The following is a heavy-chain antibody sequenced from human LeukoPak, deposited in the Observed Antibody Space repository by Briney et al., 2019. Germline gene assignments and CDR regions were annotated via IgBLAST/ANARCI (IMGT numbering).Heavy chain of an antibody. V-gene: IGHV4-39*01. CDR1: GDSISSNSYY. J-gene: IGHJ4*02. CDR3: AGDNRGFY. CDR2: IYYSGST. Sequence: SETLSLTCTVSGDSISSNSYYWGWIRQPPGKGLEWIGSIYYSGSTYYNSSLKSRVTISVDTSKNQFSLKLKSVTAADTAIYYRAGDNRGFYWGQGTLVTVSS. D-gene: IGHD2/OR15-2a*01.